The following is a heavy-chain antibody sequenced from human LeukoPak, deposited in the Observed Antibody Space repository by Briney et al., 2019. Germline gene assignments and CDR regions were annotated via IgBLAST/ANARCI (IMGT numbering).Heavy chain of an antibody. Sequence: SETLSPTCAVYGGSFSGYYWSWIRQPPGKGLEWIGEINHSGSTNYNPSLKSRVTISVDTSKNQFSLKLSSVTAADTAVYYFAVPLAYYYYGMDVWGKGTTVTVSS. CDR3: AVPLAYYYYGMDV. CDR2: INHSGST. J-gene: IGHJ6*04. V-gene: IGHV4-34*01. CDR1: GGSFSGYY.